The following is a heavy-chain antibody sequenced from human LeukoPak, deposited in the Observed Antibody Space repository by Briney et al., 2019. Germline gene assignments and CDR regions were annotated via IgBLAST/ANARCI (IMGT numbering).Heavy chain of an antibody. CDR2: ISGYNGRA. CDR3: ARDPERWVAGPPAY. D-gene: IGHD1-26*01. V-gene: IGHV1-18*01. Sequence: ASVRVSCKTSGYTFIAYGISWVRQAPGQGLEWMGWISGYNGRANYAHKFQDRVILTIGTSSNTIDMEMRNLRSDDTGMYYCARDPERWVAGPPAYWGQGTLVTVSS. J-gene: IGHJ4*02. CDR1: GYTFIAYG.